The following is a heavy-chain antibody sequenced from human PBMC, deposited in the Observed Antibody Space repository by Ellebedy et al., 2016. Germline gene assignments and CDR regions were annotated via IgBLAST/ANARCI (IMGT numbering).Heavy chain of an antibody. CDR3: AKTSGWGYGEN. CDR1: GYTFTDHD. Sequence: ASVKVSCXTSGYTFTDHDINWVRQAPGQGLEWMGFVNTFSGNTKFAQKFQGRVSMTTDSSTHTAYMDLRSLRSDDTAMYYCAKTSGWGYGENWGQGTLVTVSS. CDR2: VNTFSGNT. V-gene: IGHV1-18*01. D-gene: IGHD3-10*01. J-gene: IGHJ4*02.